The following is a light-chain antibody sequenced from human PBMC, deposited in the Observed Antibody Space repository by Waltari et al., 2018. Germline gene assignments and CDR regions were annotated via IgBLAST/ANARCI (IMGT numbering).Light chain of an antibody. CDR1: GSNIEAYD. CDR2: GVN. V-gene: IGLV1-40*01. J-gene: IGLJ2*01. Sequence: QSVLTQPPSVSGAPGQRVAISCTGRGSNIEAYDLHWYQQHPGKAPNLLIYGVNTRPVGVPDRFSGSQFGTSASLAITGLQAEDEADYYCQSYDPDLSVVFGGGTKLTVL. CDR3: QSYDPDLSVV.